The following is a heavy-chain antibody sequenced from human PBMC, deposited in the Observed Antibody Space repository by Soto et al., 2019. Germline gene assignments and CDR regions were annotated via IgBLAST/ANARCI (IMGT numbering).Heavy chain of an antibody. D-gene: IGHD3-10*01. CDR1: GGSISSGGYY. J-gene: IGHJ6*02. V-gene: IGHV4-31*03. CDR2: IYYSGST. Sequence: QVQLQESGPGLVKPSQTLSLTCTVSGGSISSGGYYWSWIRQHPGKGLEWIGYIYYSGSTYYNPSLQTRITTSVDTSKNQRSRTLSSVTAADPAVYYCARAGGSGSSARYYYYYGMDVWGQGPTVTVSS. CDR3: ARAGGSGSSARYYYYYGMDV.